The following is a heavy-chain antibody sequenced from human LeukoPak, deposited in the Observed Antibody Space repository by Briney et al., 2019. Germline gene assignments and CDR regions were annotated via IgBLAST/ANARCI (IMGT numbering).Heavy chain of an antibody. CDR2: IYPGDSDI. Sequence: GESLKIPCKGSGYSFTNYWIGWVRQMPGKGLEWMGIIYPGDSDIRYSPSFQGQVTISADKSINTAYLQWSSLRASDTAMYYCARRHSYGMDVWGQGTTVTVSS. J-gene: IGHJ6*02. CDR3: ARRHSYGMDV. CDR1: GYSFTNYW. V-gene: IGHV5-51*01.